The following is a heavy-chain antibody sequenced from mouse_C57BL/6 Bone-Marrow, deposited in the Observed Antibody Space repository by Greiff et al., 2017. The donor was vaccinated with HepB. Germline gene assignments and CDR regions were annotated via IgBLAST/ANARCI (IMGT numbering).Heavy chain of an antibody. Sequence: QVQLQQPGAELVTPGASVKMSCKASGYTFTSYWITWVKQRPGQGLEWIGDIYPGSGSTNYNEKFKSKATLTVDTSSSTAYMQLSRLTSEDSAVYYCASFYYGNYWFAYWGQGTLVTVSA. V-gene: IGHV1-55*01. D-gene: IGHD2-1*01. CDR3: ASFYYGNYWFAY. CDR1: GYTFTSYW. J-gene: IGHJ3*01. CDR2: IYPGSGST.